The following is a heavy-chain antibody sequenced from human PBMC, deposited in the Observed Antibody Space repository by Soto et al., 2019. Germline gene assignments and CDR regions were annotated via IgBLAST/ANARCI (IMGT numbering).Heavy chain of an antibody. J-gene: IGHJ6*02. CDR2: IKYSGST. CDR3: ARDGDGRMTTNPFYYDGMDV. CDR1: GGSISNYY. V-gene: IGHV4-59*01. Sequence: SETLSLTCTFSGGSISNYYWSWIRQPPGKGLEWIGYIKYSGSTKYNPSLKSRVSISGDTSKNQFSLKLSSVTAADTAIYYCARDGDGRMTTNPFYYDGMDVWGQGTTVTVSS. D-gene: IGHD4-4*01.